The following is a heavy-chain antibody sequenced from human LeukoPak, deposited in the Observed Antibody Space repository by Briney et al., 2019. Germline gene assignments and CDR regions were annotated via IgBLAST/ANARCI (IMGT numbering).Heavy chain of an antibody. J-gene: IGHJ6*03. Sequence: PGGSLRLSCAASGFIFNDYTMHWVRQPPGKGLQWVSLISWDGGSTHYADSMKGRFTISRDNNKNSLYLQLNSLRTEDTALYYCARNREGASHYYMDVWGKGTTVTVSS. CDR2: ISWDGGST. CDR3: ARNREGASHYYMDV. CDR1: GFIFNDYT. V-gene: IGHV3-43*01.